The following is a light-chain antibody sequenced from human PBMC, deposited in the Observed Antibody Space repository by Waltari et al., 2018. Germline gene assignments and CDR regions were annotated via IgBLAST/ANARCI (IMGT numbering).Light chain of an antibody. V-gene: IGLV1-44*01. CDR2: RND. J-gene: IGLJ3*02. CDR3: AAWDDSLNGWV. CDR1: SSNIGGNT. Sequence: QSALTQAPSASGTPGPTVTISCSGGSSNIGGNTVAWHQPLPGMAPTLLIYRNDQRPTDVPDRFSGSKSGTSASLAISGLRSEDEASYHCAAWDDSLNGWVFGGGTKLTVL.